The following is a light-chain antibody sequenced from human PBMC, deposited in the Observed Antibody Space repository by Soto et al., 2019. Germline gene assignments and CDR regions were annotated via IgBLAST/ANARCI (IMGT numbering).Light chain of an antibody. CDR1: QYVSSF. CDR3: QQRYHWPPT. J-gene: IGKJ1*01. CDR2: DAS. V-gene: IGKV3-11*01. Sequence: EIVLTQSPATLSLSPGERATLSCRASQYVSSFLAWYQQKAGQAPRLLIYDASHRATGIPARFSGSGSGTDFTLTINSLEPEDFALYYCQQRYHWPPTFGQGRTVDIK.